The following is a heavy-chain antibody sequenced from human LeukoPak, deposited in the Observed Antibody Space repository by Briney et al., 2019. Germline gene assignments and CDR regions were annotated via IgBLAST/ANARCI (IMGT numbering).Heavy chain of an antibody. Sequence: GRSLRLSCAASGFTFSSYWMHWVRQAPGKGLVWVSRINSDGGSTNYADSVKGRFTISRDNAKNTLYLQMNSLRAEDTAVYYCARDAYYYDSSGYVDYWGQGTLVTVSS. J-gene: IGHJ4*02. CDR3: ARDAYYYDSSGYVDY. CDR1: GFTFSSYW. D-gene: IGHD3-22*01. V-gene: IGHV3-74*01. CDR2: INSDGGST.